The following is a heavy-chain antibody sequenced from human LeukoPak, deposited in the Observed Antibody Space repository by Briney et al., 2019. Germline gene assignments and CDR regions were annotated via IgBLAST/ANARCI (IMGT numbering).Heavy chain of an antibody. V-gene: IGHV3-53*01. CDR1: GFTVNNNY. J-gene: IGHJ4*02. CDR3: AKGLRPLGYFDY. Sequence: GGSLRLSCAASGFTVNNNYMNWVRQAPGKGLEWVSGINGGGGGGTFHADSVRGRFTISRDDSKNTLYLQMNSLRAEDTAVYYCAKGLRPLGYFDYWGQGTLVTVSS. CDR2: INGGGGGGT.